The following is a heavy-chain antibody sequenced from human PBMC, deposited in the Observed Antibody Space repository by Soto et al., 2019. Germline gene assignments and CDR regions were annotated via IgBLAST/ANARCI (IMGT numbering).Heavy chain of an antibody. J-gene: IGHJ4*02. Sequence: SVKVSCKASGGTFSSYAIIWVRQAPGQGLEWMGGIIPIFGTANYAQKFQGRVTITADESTSTAYMELSSLRSEDTAVYYCARETRSSAWLRTHYDGYWGQGTLVTVSS. D-gene: IGHD3-3*01. V-gene: IGHV1-69*13. CDR3: ARETRSSAWLRTHYDGY. CDR2: IIPIFGTA. CDR1: GGTFSSYA.